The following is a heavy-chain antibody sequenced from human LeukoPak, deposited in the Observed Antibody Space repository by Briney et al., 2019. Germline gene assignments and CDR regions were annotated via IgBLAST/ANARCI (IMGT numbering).Heavy chain of an antibody. CDR1: GGTFSSYA. Sequence: ASVKVSCKASGGTFSSYAISWVRQAPGQGLEWMGGIIPIFGTANYAQKFQGRVTITADESTSTAYMELRSLRSDDTAVHYCARGGYSSSWPPTRWFDPWGQGTLVTVSS. CDR2: IIPIFGTA. CDR3: ARGGYSSSWPPTRWFDP. D-gene: IGHD6-13*01. J-gene: IGHJ5*02. V-gene: IGHV1-69*13.